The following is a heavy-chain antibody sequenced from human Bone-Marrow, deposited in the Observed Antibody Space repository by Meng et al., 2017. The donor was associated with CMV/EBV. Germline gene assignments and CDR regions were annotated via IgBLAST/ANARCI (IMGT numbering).Heavy chain of an antibody. J-gene: IGHJ4*02. CDR1: TCSSYA. CDR3: ARERGVRFLEWLSPSFDY. V-gene: IGHV1-69*06. Sequence: TCSSYAISGVRQAPGQGIEWMGGIIPIFGTANYAQKFQGRVTITADKSTSTAYMELSSLRSEDTAVYYCARERGVRFLEWLSPSFDYWGQGTLVTVSS. D-gene: IGHD3-3*01. CDR2: IIPIFGTA.